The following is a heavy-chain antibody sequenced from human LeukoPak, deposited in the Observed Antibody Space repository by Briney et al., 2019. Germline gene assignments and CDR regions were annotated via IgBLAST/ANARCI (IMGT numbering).Heavy chain of an antibody. CDR2: IRHDEANS. J-gene: IGHJ4*02. V-gene: IGHV3-30*02. D-gene: IGHD6-6*01. CDR1: GFNLNSYA. Sequence: GGSLRLSCAVSGFNLNSYAMHWVRQAPGKGLEWVAVIRHDEANSFYADSVQGRFTIARDTSKKLLYLQMNSLRVEDTAVYYCAKEYTPSSPLGELDSWGQGTLVTVSS. CDR3: AKEYTPSSPLGELDS.